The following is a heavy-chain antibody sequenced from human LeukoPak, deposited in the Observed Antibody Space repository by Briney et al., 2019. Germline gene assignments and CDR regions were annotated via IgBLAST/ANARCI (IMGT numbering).Heavy chain of an antibody. Sequence: GASVKVSCEVSGYTLTELSMHWVRQAPGKGLEWMGGFDPEDGETIYAQKFQGRVTMTEDTSTDTAYMELSSLRSEDTAVYYCATRYSYGYGDCLRYWGQGTLVTVSS. V-gene: IGHV1-24*01. J-gene: IGHJ4*02. CDR3: ATRYSYGYGDCLRY. CDR1: GYTLTELS. CDR2: FDPEDGET. D-gene: IGHD5-18*01.